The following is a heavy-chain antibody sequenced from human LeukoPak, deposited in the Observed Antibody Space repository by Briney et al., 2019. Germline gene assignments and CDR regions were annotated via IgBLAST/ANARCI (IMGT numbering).Heavy chain of an antibody. J-gene: IGHJ3*02. CDR3: ATFGRVVVTPDAFDI. V-gene: IGHV1-24*01. CDR2: IDPEDGET. Sequence: ASVKDSCKVSGYTLTELFMHSVRQAPGKGRAWMGGIDPEDGETIYARKFQGRVTMTEDTSTETAYMELSSLRSEDTAVYYCATFGRVVVTPDAFDIWGQGTMVTVSS. D-gene: IGHD3-22*01. CDR1: GYTLTELF.